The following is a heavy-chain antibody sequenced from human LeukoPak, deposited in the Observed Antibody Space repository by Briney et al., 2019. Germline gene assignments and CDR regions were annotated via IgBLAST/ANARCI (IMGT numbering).Heavy chain of an antibody. J-gene: IGHJ5*02. V-gene: IGHV4-38-2*02. CDR1: GYSISSGYY. CDR2: IYHSGST. Sequence: SSETLSLTCTVSGYSISSGYYWGWIRQPPGKGLEWIGSIYHSGSTYYNPSLKSRVTISVDTSKNQFSLKLSSVTAADTAVYYCARGDIVVVPAANAYWFDPWGQGTLVTVSS. CDR3: ARGDIVVVPAANAYWFDP. D-gene: IGHD2-2*01.